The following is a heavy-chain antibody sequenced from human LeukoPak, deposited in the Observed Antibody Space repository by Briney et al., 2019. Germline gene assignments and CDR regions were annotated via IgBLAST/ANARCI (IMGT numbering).Heavy chain of an antibody. CDR2: ISGSGSST. CDR3: AKAHYDSSGYYFDY. Sequence: GGSLRLSCAASGFTFSSYAMSWVRQAPGKGLEWVSAISGSGSSTYYADSVKGRFTISRDNSKNTLFLQMNSLRAEDTAVDHCAKAHYDSSGYYFDYWGQGTLVTVSS. CDR1: GFTFSSYA. D-gene: IGHD3-22*01. J-gene: IGHJ4*02. V-gene: IGHV3-23*01.